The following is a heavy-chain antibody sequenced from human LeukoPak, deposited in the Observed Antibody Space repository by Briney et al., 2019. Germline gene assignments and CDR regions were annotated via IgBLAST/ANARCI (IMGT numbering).Heavy chain of an antibody. D-gene: IGHD1-26*01. CDR3: AKDVLSGSYSVLFDY. J-gene: IGHJ4*02. CDR2: PWNDGSNK. Sequence: PARSLRLSCAASGFTFSSYGMHWVRQAPGKGLEWVANPWNDGSNKYYADYVKGRFTISRDNSKNTMYLQMKIPRAEDAALCYSAKDVLSGSYSVLFDYWGQGTLVTVSS. V-gene: IGHV3-33*06. CDR1: GFTFSSYG.